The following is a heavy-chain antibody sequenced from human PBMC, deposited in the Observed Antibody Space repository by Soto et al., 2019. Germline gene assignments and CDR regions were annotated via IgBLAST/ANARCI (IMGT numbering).Heavy chain of an antibody. CDR3: ARGKDQHNTRTYSYYAS. J-gene: IGHJ4*02. Sequence: EVQLVESGGGLVQPGGSLRLSCAASGFTLSNHWMHWVRQAPGKGLVWVSRVNSDGSTTTYADSVKGRFTISRDNAKNTLYLQMNSLRAEDTAVYYCARGKDQHNTRTYSYYASWGQGTLVTVSS. V-gene: IGHV3-74*01. D-gene: IGHD2-21*01. CDR2: VNSDGSTT. CDR1: GFTLSNHW.